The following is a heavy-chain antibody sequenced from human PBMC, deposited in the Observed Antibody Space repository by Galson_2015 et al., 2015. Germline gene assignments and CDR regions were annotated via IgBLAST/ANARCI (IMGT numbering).Heavy chain of an antibody. V-gene: IGHV3-23*01. CDR3: AKDMVVLVAWAFDI. D-gene: IGHD2-15*01. Sequence: SLRLSCAASGFTFSSYGMSWVRQAPGKGLEWVSGIRGSGGSTYYADSVKGRFTISRDNSKNTLYLQMNSLRAEDTAVYYCAKDMVVLVAWAFDIWGQGTMVTVSS. CDR1: GFTFSSYG. CDR2: IRGSGGST. J-gene: IGHJ3*02.